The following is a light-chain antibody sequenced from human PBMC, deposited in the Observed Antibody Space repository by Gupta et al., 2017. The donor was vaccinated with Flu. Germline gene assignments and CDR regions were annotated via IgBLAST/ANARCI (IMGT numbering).Light chain of an antibody. CDR1: QSISSR. J-gene: IGKJ1*01. CDR2: KAS. V-gene: IGKV1-5*03. Sequence: SPSTLSASVGDRVTITCRASQSISSRLTWYQQKPGKAPKLLIYKASTLESGVPSRFSGSGSGTEFTLTISSLQPDDFATYCCQQYDTYWTFGQGTKVDIK. CDR3: QQYDTYWT.